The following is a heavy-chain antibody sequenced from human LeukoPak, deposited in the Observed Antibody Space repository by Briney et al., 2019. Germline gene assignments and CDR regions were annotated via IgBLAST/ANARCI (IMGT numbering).Heavy chain of an antibody. CDR3: ARDYRRDGYNRGVDH. Sequence: ASVKVSCKASGYTFTSYGISWVRQAPGQGLEWMGMIVPSSGSTAYAQKFQGRVTMTRDTSTSTVYMELSSLRSDDTALYYCARDYRRDGYNRGVDHWGQGTLVTVSS. CDR1: GYTFTSYG. D-gene: IGHD5-24*01. CDR2: IVPSSGST. J-gene: IGHJ4*02. V-gene: IGHV1-46*01.